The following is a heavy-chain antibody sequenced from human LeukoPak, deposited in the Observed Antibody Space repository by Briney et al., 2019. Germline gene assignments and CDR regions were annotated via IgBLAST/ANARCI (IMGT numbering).Heavy chain of an antibody. Sequence: SETLSLTCTVSGGSISNSNYYWAWIRQPPGKGLEWIGSIHYSGSTYYNPSLKSRVTISVNTSKNQFSLKLSSVTAADTAVYYCARPLTSGSGSYYSYFDYWGQGTLVTVSS. V-gene: IGHV4-39*07. J-gene: IGHJ4*02. CDR3: ARPLTSGSGSYYSYFDY. D-gene: IGHD1-26*01. CDR2: IHYSGST. CDR1: GGSISNSNYY.